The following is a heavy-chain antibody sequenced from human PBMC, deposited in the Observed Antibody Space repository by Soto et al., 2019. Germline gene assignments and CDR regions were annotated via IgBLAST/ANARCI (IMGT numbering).Heavy chain of an antibody. CDR2: INPSGGST. Sequence: ASVTVSCKASGYTFTSYYMHWVRQAPGQGLEWMGIINPSGGSTSYAQKFQGRVTMTRDTSTSTVYMELSSLRSEDTAVYYCARASIVVVTATGSAEYFQHWGQGTLVTVSS. V-gene: IGHV1-46*01. CDR1: GYTFTSYY. CDR3: ARASIVVVTATGSAEYFQH. D-gene: IGHD2-21*02. J-gene: IGHJ1*01.